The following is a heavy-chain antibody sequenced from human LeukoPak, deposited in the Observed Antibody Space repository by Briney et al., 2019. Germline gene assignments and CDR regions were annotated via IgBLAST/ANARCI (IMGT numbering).Heavy chain of an antibody. CDR3: ARKGEF. CDR2: IYTSGST. D-gene: IGHD3-10*01. V-gene: IGHV4-61*02. Sequence: SETLSLTCTVSGGSISSGDYYRSWIRQPAGKGLEWIGRIYTSGSTNYNPSLKSRITISIDTSKNQFSLKLRSVTAADTAVYYCARKGEFWGQGILVTVSS. CDR1: GGSISSGDYY. J-gene: IGHJ4*02.